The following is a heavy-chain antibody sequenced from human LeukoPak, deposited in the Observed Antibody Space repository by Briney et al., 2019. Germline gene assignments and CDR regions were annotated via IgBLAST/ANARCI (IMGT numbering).Heavy chain of an antibody. CDR1: GFTFSSYE. D-gene: IGHD4-23*01. Sequence: QPGGSLRLSCAASGFTFSSYEMNWVRQAPGKGLEWVSYISSSGSSIYYADSVKGRFTISRDNAKNSLYLQMNSLRDEDTAVYYCERDPGYGGVPWGQGTLVTVSS. CDR3: ERDPGYGGVP. V-gene: IGHV3-48*03. CDR2: ISSSGSSI. J-gene: IGHJ5*02.